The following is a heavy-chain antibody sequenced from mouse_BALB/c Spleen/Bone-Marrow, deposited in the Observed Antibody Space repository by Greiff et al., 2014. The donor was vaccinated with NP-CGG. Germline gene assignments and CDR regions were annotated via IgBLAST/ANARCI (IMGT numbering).Heavy chain of an antibody. D-gene: IGHD2-14*01. CDR2: IYPYNGGT. J-gene: IGHJ1*01. CDR1: GYTFTDYN. V-gene: IGHV1S29*02. CDR3: ARFRYDWYFDV. Sequence: VQLKESGPELVKPGASVKISCKASGYTFTDYNMHWVKQSHGKSLVWIGYIYPYNGGTGYNQKFKSKATLTVDNSSSTAYMELRSLTSEDSAVYYCARFRYDWYFDVWGAGTTVTVSS.